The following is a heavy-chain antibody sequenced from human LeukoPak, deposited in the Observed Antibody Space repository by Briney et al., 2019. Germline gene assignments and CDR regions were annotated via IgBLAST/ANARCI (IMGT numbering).Heavy chain of an antibody. J-gene: IGHJ4*02. CDR1: GYTFTSYG. D-gene: IGHD3-9*01. CDR2: INPSGGST. V-gene: IGHV1-46*01. CDR3: ARFPGDGMSEYDILAGYDY. Sequence: ASVKVSCKASGYTFTSYGMHWVRQAPGQGLEWMGIINPSGGSTSYAQKFQGRVTMTRDTSTSTVYMELSSLRSEDTAVYYCARFPGDGMSEYDILAGYDYWGQGTMVTVSS.